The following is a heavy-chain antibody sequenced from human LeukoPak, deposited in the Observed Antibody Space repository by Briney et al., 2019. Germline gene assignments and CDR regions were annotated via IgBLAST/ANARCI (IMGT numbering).Heavy chain of an antibody. CDR1: GGSISSYY. CDR2: IYTSGST. CDR3: ARDFYYYGSGSYYFDY. J-gene: IGHJ4*02. V-gene: IGHV4-4*07. Sequence: NSSETLSLTCTVSGGSISSYYWSWIRQPAGKGLEWIGRIYTSGSTNYNPSLKSRVTMSVDTSKNQFSLKLSSVTAADTAVYYCARDFYYYGSGSYYFDYWGQGTLVTVSP. D-gene: IGHD3-10*01.